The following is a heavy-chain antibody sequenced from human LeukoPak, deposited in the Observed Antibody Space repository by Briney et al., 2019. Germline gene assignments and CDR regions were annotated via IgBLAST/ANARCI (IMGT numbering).Heavy chain of an antibody. Sequence: GGSLRLSCAASGFTFTSYAMIWVRQAPGKGLEWVSAFSGTGSSTYYADSVKGRFTISRDNSKNTLYLQMNSLRAEDTAVYYCAKHRGSSWYDAFDVCGQGTMVTVSS. CDR3: AKHRGSSWYDAFDV. D-gene: IGHD6-13*01. CDR2: FSGTGSST. V-gene: IGHV3-23*01. CDR1: GFTFTSYA. J-gene: IGHJ3*01.